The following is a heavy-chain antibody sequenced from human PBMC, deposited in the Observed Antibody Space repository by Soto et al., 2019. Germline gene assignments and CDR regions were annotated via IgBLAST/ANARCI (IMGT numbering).Heavy chain of an antibody. CDR1: GGTFGSYA. J-gene: IGHJ6*02. V-gene: IGHV1-69*06. CDR3: ARRGSITIFGVVISLYGSYGMDV. Sequence: RASVKVSCKASGGTFGSYAISWVRQAPGQGLEWMGGIIPIFGTANYAQKFQGRVTITADKSTSTAYMELSSLRSEDTAVYYCARRGSITIFGVVISLYGSYGMDVWGQGTTVTVSS. D-gene: IGHD3-3*01. CDR2: IIPIFGTA.